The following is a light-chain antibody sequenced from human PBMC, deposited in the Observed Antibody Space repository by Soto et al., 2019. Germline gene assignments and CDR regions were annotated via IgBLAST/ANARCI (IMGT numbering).Light chain of an antibody. CDR2: DVS. CDR3: SSYTGSSTVI. Sequence: QSALTQPASVSGSPGQSITISCTGTISDVGAYNYVSWYQQHPGTAPKLMVYDVSNRPSGVSYRFSGSKSGNTASLTISGLQAEDEADYYCSSYTGSSTVIIGGGTKVTVL. CDR1: ISDVGAYNY. J-gene: IGLJ2*01. V-gene: IGLV2-14*01.